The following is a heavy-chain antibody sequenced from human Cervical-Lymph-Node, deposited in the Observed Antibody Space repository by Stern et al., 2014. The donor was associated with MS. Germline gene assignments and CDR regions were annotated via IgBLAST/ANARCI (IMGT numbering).Heavy chain of an antibody. V-gene: IGHV3-30-3*01. CDR2: ISYDGSKA. Sequence: VNLVESGRGVVQPGRALRLSCAATGFNFSSYAMQWVRQAPGKGLEWLAVISYDGSKAYYAESVKGRFTVSRDNSKNTLFLQVNSLKPEDTAEYYCARDLVWFGELDWGAMDVWGHGTTVTVSS. CDR3: ARDLVWFGELDWGAMDV. J-gene: IGHJ6*02. D-gene: IGHD3-10*01. CDR1: GFNFSSYA.